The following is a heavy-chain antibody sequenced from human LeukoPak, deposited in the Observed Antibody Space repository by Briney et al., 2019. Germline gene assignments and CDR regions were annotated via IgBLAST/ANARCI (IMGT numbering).Heavy chain of an antibody. CDR3: ARGRVVTMVRGVIITVWYFDL. CDR2: ISSSSSYI. J-gene: IGHJ2*01. V-gene: IGHV3-21*01. Sequence: GGSLRLSCAASGFTFSSYSMNWVRQAPGKGLEWVSSISSSSSYIYYADSVKGRFTISRDNAKNSLYLQMNSLRAEDTAVYYCARGRVVTMVRGVIITVWYFDLWGRGTLVTVSS. D-gene: IGHD3-10*01. CDR1: GFTFSSYS.